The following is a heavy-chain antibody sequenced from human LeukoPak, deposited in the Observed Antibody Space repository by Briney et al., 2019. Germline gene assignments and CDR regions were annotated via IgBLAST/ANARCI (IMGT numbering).Heavy chain of an antibody. CDR2: IGFDVSKI. J-gene: IGHJ3*02. Sequence: GRSLGLSCAASGFSFSSYLMHWVRQAPGKGLEWVALIGFDVSKIYYADSVKGRFTISRDNSKNTLYLQMNSLRDEDTAVYFCARERLENCNDGSCPDALDIWGQGTMVTISS. CDR3: ARERLENCNDGSCPDALDI. V-gene: IGHV3-33*01. D-gene: IGHD2-15*01. CDR1: GFSFSSYL.